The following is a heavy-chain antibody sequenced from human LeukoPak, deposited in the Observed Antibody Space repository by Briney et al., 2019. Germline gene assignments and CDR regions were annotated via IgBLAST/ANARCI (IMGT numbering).Heavy chain of an antibody. CDR2: ICANGGNT. J-gene: IGHJ4*02. D-gene: IGHD2-15*01. V-gene: IGHV3-23*01. CDR3: AKGSGSSCYSPCDY. Sequence: PGGSLRLSCAASGLTFRNYAMSWVRPAPGKGLEWVSVICANGGNTYYADAVKGRFTISRDNSKDTLYLQMDSLRAEDTAVYYCAKGSGSSCYSPCDYWGQGILVTVSS. CDR1: GLTFRNYA.